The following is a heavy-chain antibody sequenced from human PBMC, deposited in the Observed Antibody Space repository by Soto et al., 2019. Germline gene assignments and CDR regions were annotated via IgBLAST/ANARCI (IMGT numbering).Heavy chain of an antibody. CDR3: ARDGIAGSIILMDV. V-gene: IGHV1-2*04. D-gene: IGHD2-15*01. Sequence: ASVKVSCKASGYTFTGYYMHWVRQAPGQGLEWMGWINPNSGGTNYAQKFQGWVTMTRDTSISTAYMELSRLRSDDTAVYYCARDGIAGSIILMDVWGQGTTVTVSS. CDR2: INPNSGGT. J-gene: IGHJ6*02. CDR1: GYTFTGYY.